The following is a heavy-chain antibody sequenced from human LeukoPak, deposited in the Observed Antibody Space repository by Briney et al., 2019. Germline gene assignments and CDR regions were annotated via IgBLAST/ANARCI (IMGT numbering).Heavy chain of an antibody. CDR2: IKQDGSEK. V-gene: IGHV3-7*01. CDR1: GFTFSSYW. CDR3: AKDPSGGQLVFEYYFDY. Sequence: GGSLRLSCAASGFTFSSYWMSWVRQAPGKGLEWVANIKQDGSEKYYVDSVKGRFTISRDNAKNSLYLQMNSLRAEDTALYYCAKDPSGGQLVFEYYFDYWGQGTLVTVSS. J-gene: IGHJ4*02. D-gene: IGHD6-13*01.